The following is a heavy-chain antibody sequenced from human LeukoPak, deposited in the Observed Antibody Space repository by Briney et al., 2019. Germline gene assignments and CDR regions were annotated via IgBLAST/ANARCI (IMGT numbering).Heavy chain of an antibody. V-gene: IGHV3-48*03. Sequence: GGSLRLSCAASGFTFSSYEMNWVRQAPGKGLEWVSYISSSGSTIYYADSVKGRFTISRDNAKNSLYLQMNSLRAEDTAVYYCARAGSAMVRGVTNGYYYYGMDVWGQGTTVTVSS. CDR3: ARAGSAMVRGVTNGYYYYGMDV. CDR1: GFTFSSYE. D-gene: IGHD3-10*01. CDR2: ISSSGSTI. J-gene: IGHJ6*02.